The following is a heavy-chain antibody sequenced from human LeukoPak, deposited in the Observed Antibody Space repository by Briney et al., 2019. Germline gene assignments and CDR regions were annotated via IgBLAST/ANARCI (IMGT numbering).Heavy chain of an antibody. J-gene: IGHJ4*02. CDR1: GFNYSSYG. D-gene: IGHD5-18*01. CDR3: ARDPEGYSYGYYFDY. CDR2: IWYDGGNK. Sequence: GRSLRLYCAASGFNYSSYGMHWVGQAPGKGLEWVAVIWYDGGNKYYADSVKGRFTISRDNSKNTLFLQMNSLRAEDTAVYYCARDPEGYSYGYYFDYWGQGTLVTVSS. V-gene: IGHV3-33*01.